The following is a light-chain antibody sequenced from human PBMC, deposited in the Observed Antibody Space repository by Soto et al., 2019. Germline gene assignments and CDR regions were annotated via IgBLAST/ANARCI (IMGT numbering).Light chain of an antibody. CDR1: QSVSLS. Sequence: EIVLTQSPATLSVSLGDSATLSCRASQSVSLSLAWYQMRPGQPPRLLIYGASTRATDIPARFSGSGSGTDFTLTISSLEPEDFAVYYCQQRSNWPPFTFGQGTRLEIK. CDR2: GAS. V-gene: IGKV3-11*01. CDR3: QQRSNWPPFT. J-gene: IGKJ5*01.